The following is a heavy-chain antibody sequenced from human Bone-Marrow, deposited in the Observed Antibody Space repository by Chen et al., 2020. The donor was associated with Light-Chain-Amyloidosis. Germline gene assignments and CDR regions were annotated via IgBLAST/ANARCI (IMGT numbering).Heavy chain of an antibody. J-gene: IGHJ4*02. V-gene: IGHV5-51*01. CDR1: GYTFPNYW. Sequence: EVQLEQSGPEAKKPGESLKISCKGSGYTFPNYWIGWVRQMPGKGLEWMGVIYPDDSDARYSPSFEGQVTISADKSITTAYLQWRSLKASDTAMYYCARRRDGYNFDYLGQGTLVTVSS. CDR2: IYPDDSDA. D-gene: IGHD5-12*01. CDR3: ARRRDGYNFDY.